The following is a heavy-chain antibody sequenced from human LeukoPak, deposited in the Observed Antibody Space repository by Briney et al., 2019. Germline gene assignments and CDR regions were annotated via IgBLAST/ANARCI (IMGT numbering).Heavy chain of an antibody. V-gene: IGHV3-74*01. CDR3: VRSLRSADF. CDR1: GLTFSNYW. Sequence: GGSLRLSCEASGLTFSNYWMHWVRRPPGKGLMWVSQISTDGSQTFYADSVKGRFTISRDNAQNTLFLQMDSLRPEDTAVYYCVRSLRSADFWGQGTLVTVSS. CDR2: ISTDGSQT. J-gene: IGHJ4*02.